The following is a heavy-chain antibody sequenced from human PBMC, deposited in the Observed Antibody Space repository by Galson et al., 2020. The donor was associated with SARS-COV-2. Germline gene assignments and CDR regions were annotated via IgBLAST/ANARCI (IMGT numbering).Heavy chain of an antibody. J-gene: IGHJ4*02. CDR3: ARELTTVTIVFLDY. CDR1: GFTFSSYS. Sequence: GESLKISCAASGFTFSSYSMNWVRQAPGQGLEWVSSISSSSSYIYYADSVKGRFTISRDNAKNSLYLQMNSLRAEDTAVYYCARELTTVTIVFLDYWGQGTLVTVSS. V-gene: IGHV3-21*01. CDR2: ISSSSSYI. D-gene: IGHD4-17*01.